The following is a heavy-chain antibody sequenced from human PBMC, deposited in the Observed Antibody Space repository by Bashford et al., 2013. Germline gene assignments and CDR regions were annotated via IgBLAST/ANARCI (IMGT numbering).Heavy chain of an antibody. Sequence: SVKVSCKASGGTFSSYAISWVRQAPGQGLEWMGGIIPIFGTANYAQKFQGRVTITADESTSTAYMELSSLRSEDTAVYYCARDSPGGPTGTTSRPLRNWGQGTLVTVSS. V-gene: IGHV1-69*13. CDR2: IIPIFGTA. D-gene: IGHD1-7*01. CDR1: GGTFSSYA. J-gene: IGHJ4*02. CDR3: ARDSPGGPTGTTSRPLRN.